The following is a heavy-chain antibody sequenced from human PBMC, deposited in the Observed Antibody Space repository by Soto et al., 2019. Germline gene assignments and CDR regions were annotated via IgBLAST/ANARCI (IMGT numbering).Heavy chain of an antibody. J-gene: IGHJ5*02. V-gene: IGHV4-30-2*01. CDR1: GGSISSGGYS. CDR3: ARVASSSLAFDP. D-gene: IGHD6-13*01. CDR2: IYHSGST. Sequence: PSETLSLTCAVSGGSISSGGYSWSWIRQPPGKGLEWIGYIYHSGSTYYNPSLKSRVTISVDRSKNQFSLKLSSVTAADTAVYYCARVASSSLAFDPWGQGTLVTVSS.